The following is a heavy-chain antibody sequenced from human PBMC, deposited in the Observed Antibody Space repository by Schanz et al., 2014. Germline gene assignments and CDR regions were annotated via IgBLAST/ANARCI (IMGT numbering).Heavy chain of an antibody. CDR1: GYTFTSYG. Sequence: QVQLVQSGAEVKKPGASVKVSCKASGYTFTSYGISWVRQAPGQGLEWMGWISPYNGNTNYAQKLQGRVTMTADTSTSTAYMDLRSLRSDDTAVYYCARDQSPYTNSSDVRYFDCWGQGSLVNVSS. V-gene: IGHV1-18*01. CDR2: ISPYNGNT. J-gene: IGHJ4*02. D-gene: IGHD6-6*01. CDR3: ARDQSPYTNSSDVRYFDC.